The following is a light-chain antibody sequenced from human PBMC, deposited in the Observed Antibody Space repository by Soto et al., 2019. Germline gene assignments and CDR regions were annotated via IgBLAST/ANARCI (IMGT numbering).Light chain of an antibody. CDR2: DAS. Sequence: EIVLTQSPATLSLSPGERATLSCRASQSVSSYLAWYQQKPGQAPMLLIYDASNLATDIPARFSGSGSGTDFTLTISSLEPEEFAVYYCQQRSNCPFTFGHGTKVDIK. V-gene: IGKV3-11*01. CDR3: QQRSNCPFT. CDR1: QSVSSY. J-gene: IGKJ3*01.